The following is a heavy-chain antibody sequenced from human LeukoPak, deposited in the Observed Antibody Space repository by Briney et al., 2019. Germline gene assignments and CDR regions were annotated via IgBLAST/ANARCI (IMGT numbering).Heavy chain of an antibody. Sequence: GGSLRLSCAASGFAFSSYDMRWVRQATGKGLEWVSAIGTAGDTYYPGSVKGRFTISRENAKNSLYLQMNSLRAGDTAVYYCARAYRGYYGSGSYYNDAFDIWGQGTMVTVSS. J-gene: IGHJ3*02. CDR2: IGTAGDT. CDR1: GFAFSSYD. CDR3: ARAYRGYYGSGSYYNDAFDI. D-gene: IGHD3-10*01. V-gene: IGHV3-13*04.